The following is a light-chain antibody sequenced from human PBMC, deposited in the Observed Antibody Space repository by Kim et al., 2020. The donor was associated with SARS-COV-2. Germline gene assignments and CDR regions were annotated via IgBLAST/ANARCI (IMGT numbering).Light chain of an antibody. Sequence: QAVVTQEPSLTVSPGGTVTLTCGSSTGAVTSAHYPYWFQQKPGQAPRTLIYDTSNRQSWTPARFSGSLLGGRAALTLSGAQPEDEAEYYCLISHSDTRVLGGGTKLTVL. CDR1: TGAVTSAHY. J-gene: IGLJ3*02. CDR2: DTS. V-gene: IGLV7-46*01. CDR3: LISHSDTRV.